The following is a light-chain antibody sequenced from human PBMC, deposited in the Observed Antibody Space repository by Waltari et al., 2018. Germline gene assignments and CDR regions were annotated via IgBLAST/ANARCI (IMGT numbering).Light chain of an antibody. J-gene: IGLJ2*01. CDR2: EDN. Sequence: SYELTQPPSVSVSPGQTDRITCSGDALPNKYGYWYQQKSGQAPVLVIYEDNKRRSGIPERFSGSSSGTMVTLTISGAQVEDEGDYYCYSTDRTGKQRVFGGGTKLTVL. CDR3: YSTDRTGKQRV. V-gene: IGLV3-10*01. CDR1: ALPNKY.